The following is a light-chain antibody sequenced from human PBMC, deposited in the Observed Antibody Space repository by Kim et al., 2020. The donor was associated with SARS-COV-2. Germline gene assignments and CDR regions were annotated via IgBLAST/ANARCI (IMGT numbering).Light chain of an antibody. V-gene: IGLV3-1*01. J-gene: IGLJ2*01. CDR3: QTWDSSLVV. CDR1: RLGDEY. Sequence: ELTQPPSVSVSPGQTANISCSGYRLGDEYACWFQQKPGQSPVLVIYQDTKRPSGIPERFSGSNSGNTATLTITGTQAMDEADYYCQTWDSSLVVFGGGTQLTVL. CDR2: QDT.